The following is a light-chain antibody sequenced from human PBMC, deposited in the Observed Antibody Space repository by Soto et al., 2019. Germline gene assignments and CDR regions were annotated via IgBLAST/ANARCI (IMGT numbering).Light chain of an antibody. CDR1: QSVSSSY. CDR2: GAS. V-gene: IGKV3-20*01. Sequence: EIVLTQSPGTPSLSPGERATLSCRASQSVSSSYLAWYQQKPGQAPRLLIFGASSRATDIPDRFSGSGSESDFTLTITRLEPEDFAVYYCQQYSNSAWTFGQGTRVEIK. J-gene: IGKJ1*01. CDR3: QQYSNSAWT.